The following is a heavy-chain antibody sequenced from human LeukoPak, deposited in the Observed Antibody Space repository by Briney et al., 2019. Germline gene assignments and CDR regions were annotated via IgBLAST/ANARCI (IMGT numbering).Heavy chain of an antibody. Sequence: GGSLRLSCAASGFTFSNYTMTWVRQAPGKGLEWVSSISSSSNHIYYADSVRGRFTISRDNAQSSLYLQMNSLRAEDTALYYCARGLRSGTSSTTSRKSEGLDYWGQGTLVTVSS. V-gene: IGHV3-21*01. CDR2: ISSSSNHI. CDR3: ARGLRSGTSSTTSRKSEGLDY. J-gene: IGHJ4*02. D-gene: IGHD2-2*01. CDR1: GFTFSNYT.